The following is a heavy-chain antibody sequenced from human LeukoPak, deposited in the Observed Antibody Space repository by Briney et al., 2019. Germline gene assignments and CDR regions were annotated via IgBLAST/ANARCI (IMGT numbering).Heavy chain of an antibody. Sequence: SVKVSCKASGGTFSSYAISWVRQAPGQGLEWMGGIIPIFGTANYAQKFQGRVTITADESTSTAYMELSSLRSEDTAVYYYTRDRGYGGYDIAAFDIWGQGTMVTVSS. CDR3: TRDRGYGGYDIAAFDI. CDR2: IIPIFGTA. V-gene: IGHV1-69*13. J-gene: IGHJ3*02. CDR1: GGTFSSYA. D-gene: IGHD5-12*01.